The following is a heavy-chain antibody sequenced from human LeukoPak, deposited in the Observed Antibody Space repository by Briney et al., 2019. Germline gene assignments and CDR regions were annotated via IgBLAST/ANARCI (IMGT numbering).Heavy chain of an antibody. D-gene: IGHD2-15*01. J-gene: IGHJ4*02. Sequence: GGSLRLSCAASGFTFSSYAMHWVRQAPGKGLEWVAVISYDGSNKYYADSVKGRFTISRDNSKNTLYLQMNSLRAEDTAVYYCAKDLKLLFGPGLYDYWGQGTLVTVSS. V-gene: IGHV3-30*04. CDR1: GFTFSSYA. CDR3: AKDLKLLFGPGLYDY. CDR2: ISYDGSNK.